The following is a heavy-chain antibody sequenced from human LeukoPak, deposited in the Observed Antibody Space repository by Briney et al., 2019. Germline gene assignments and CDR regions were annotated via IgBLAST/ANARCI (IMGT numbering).Heavy chain of an antibody. J-gene: IGHJ5*02. CDR3: ASHSSYVSPFRS. V-gene: IGHV4-30-2*03. CDR1: GGSISSGGYS. D-gene: IGHD3-10*02. CDR2: IYHSGST. Sequence: PSETLSLTCAVSGGSISSGGYSWSWIRQPPGKGLEWIGYIYHSGSTYYNPSLKSRVTISVETSKNQFSLKLSSVTAADTAVYYCASHSSYVSPFRSWGRGPLVTVSP.